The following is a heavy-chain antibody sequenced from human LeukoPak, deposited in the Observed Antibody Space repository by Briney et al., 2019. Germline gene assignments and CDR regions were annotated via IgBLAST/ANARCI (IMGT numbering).Heavy chain of an antibody. CDR3: AKQSRSRLMVYALHDAFDI. CDR1: GFTFSSYA. V-gene: IGHV3-23*01. Sequence: PGRSLRLSCAASGFTFSSYAMSWVRQAPGKGLEWVSAISGSGGSTYYADSVKGRFTISRDNSKNTLYLQMNSLRAEDTAVYYCAKQSRSRLMVYALHDAFDIWGQGTMVTVSS. CDR2: ISGSGGST. J-gene: IGHJ3*02. D-gene: IGHD2-8*01.